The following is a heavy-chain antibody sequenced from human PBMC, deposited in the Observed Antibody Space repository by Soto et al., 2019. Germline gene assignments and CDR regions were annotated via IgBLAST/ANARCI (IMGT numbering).Heavy chain of an antibody. Sequence: GGSLRLSCAASGFTFSSYAMSWVRQAPGKGLEWVSAISGSGGSTYYADSVKGRFTISRDSTKNTLSLQINSLGAEDSAVYYCAKDLHSSGWAAYNFDYWGQGTLVTV. D-gene: IGHD6-25*01. V-gene: IGHV3-23*01. J-gene: IGHJ4*02. CDR2: ISGSGGST. CDR1: GFTFSSYA. CDR3: AKDLHSSGWAAYNFDY.